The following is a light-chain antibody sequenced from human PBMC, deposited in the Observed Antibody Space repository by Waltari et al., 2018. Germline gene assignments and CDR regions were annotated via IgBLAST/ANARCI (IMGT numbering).Light chain of an antibody. CDR2: AAS. J-gene: IGKJ1*01. V-gene: IGKV1-39*01. CDR3: QQGYGSLTWT. Sequence: DIQMTQSPSSLSASIGDRVTITCRASQSIIQSWNWYQIKPGKAPKLLYYAASTLQSGVPSRFSGTGSGTDFVLTIRSLQPEDLETYYCQQGYGSLTWTFGQGTKVEI. CDR1: QSIIQS.